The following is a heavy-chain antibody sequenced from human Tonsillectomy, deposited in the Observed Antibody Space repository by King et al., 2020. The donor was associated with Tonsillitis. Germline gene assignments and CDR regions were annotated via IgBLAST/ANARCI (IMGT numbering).Heavy chain of an antibody. CDR2: IKQDGSEK. Sequence: VQLVESGGGLVQPGGSLRLSCAASGFFFSSSWMSWVRQAPGKGLEWVANIKQDGSEKYYVDSVKGRFTISRDNAKNSLYLQMNSLRAEDTAVYYCARHSESRLAPFDYWGQGTLVTVSS. V-gene: IGHV3-7*03. J-gene: IGHJ4*02. CDR3: ARHSESRLAPFDY. CDR1: GFFFSSSW. D-gene: IGHD6-19*01.